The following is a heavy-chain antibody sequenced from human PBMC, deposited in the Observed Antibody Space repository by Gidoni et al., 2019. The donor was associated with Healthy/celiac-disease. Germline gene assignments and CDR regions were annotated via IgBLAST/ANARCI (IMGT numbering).Heavy chain of an antibody. CDR1: GFTFSNAW. CDR3: TTGRLDVLRYFDWLSNAFDI. D-gene: IGHD3-9*01. Sequence: EVQLVESGGGLVKPGGSLRLSCAASGFTFSNAWMSWVRQAPGKGLEWVGRIKSKTNGRTTDYAAPMKGRFTISRDDSKNTLYLQMNSLKTEDTAVYYCTTGRLDVLRYFDWLSNAFDIWGQGTMVTVSS. J-gene: IGHJ3*02. V-gene: IGHV3-15*01. CDR2: IKSKTNGRTT.